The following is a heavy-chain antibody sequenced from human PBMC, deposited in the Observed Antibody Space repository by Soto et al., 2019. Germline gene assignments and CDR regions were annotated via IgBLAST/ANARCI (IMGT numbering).Heavy chain of an antibody. CDR3: ARDPPYCSGGSCYSARY. V-gene: IGHV1-18*04. CDR1: GYTFTSYG. D-gene: IGHD2-15*01. J-gene: IGHJ4*02. CDR2: ISAYNGNT. Sequence: ASVKVSCKASGYTFTSYGISWVRQAPGQGLERMGWISAYNGNTNYAQKLQGRVTMTTDTSTSTAYMELRSLRSDDTAVYYCARDPPYCSGGSCYSARYWGQGTLVTVSS.